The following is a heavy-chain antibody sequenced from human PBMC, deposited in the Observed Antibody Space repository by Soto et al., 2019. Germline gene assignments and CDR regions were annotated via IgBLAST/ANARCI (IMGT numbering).Heavy chain of an antibody. D-gene: IGHD4-17*01. Sequence: GASVKVTCKASGYTFTSSGISWVRQAPGQGLEWMGWISTYNGDTNYAQNFQGRVTMTTDTSTSTAYMELRSLRSDDTAVYYCARGRATVTTYYWGQGTLVTVSS. V-gene: IGHV1-18*01. CDR1: GYTFTSSG. J-gene: IGHJ4*02. CDR3: ARGRATVTTYY. CDR2: ISTYNGDT.